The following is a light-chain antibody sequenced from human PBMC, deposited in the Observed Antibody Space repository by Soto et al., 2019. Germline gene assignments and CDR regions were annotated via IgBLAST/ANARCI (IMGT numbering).Light chain of an antibody. J-gene: IGLJ3*02. CDR3: QIWGSGIQV. V-gene: IGLV4-69*01. CDR2: FNSDGSL. CDR1: SGHINYA. Sequence: QLVLTQSTSASASLGASGKLTCTLSSGHINYAIAWPQQQPEKGPRYLMKFNSDGSLSKGDGIPDRVSGSSSGDERDLTISSLQSEDEADYYCQIWGSGIQVFGRGTKRTVL.